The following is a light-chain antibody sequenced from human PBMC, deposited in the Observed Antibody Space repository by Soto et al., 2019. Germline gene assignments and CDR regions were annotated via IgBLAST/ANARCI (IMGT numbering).Light chain of an antibody. CDR2: GAS. V-gene: IGKV3D-15*01. Sequence: EIVMTQSPATLSVSPGERATLSCRASQSVIIYLAWYQQKPGQAPRLLIFGASSRATGITGRFSVSGSGTELNLTISSLQSEDFAVYCCQQYDDWMRLTFGGGTKVEIK. J-gene: IGKJ4*02. CDR1: QSVIIY. CDR3: QQYDDWMRLT.